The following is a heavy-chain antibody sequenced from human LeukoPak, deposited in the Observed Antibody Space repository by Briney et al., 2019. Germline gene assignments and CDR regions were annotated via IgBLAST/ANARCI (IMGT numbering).Heavy chain of an antibody. Sequence: PGGSLRLSCAASGFTFSSYAMSWVRQAPGKGLEWVSAISGSGGSTCYADSVKGRFTISRDNSKNTLYLQMNSLRAEDTAVYYCAKDRLYNWNFFDYWGQGTLVTVSS. CDR1: GFTFSSYA. CDR2: ISGSGGST. J-gene: IGHJ4*02. CDR3: AKDRLYNWNFFDY. V-gene: IGHV3-23*01. D-gene: IGHD1-20*01.